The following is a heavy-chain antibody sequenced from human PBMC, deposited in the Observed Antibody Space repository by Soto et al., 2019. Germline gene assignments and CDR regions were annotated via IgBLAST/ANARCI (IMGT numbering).Heavy chain of an antibody. D-gene: IGHD3-22*01. J-gene: IGHJ3*02. Sequence: EVQLVESGGGLVQPGGSLRLSCAASGFTFSSYSMNWVRQAPGKGLEWVSYISSSSSTIYYADSVKGRFTISRDNAKNSRYLQMKSLRDEDTAVYYCGGDRSGYYYPDVFDIWGQGTMVTVSS. V-gene: IGHV3-48*02. CDR2: ISSSSSTI. CDR3: GGDRSGYYYPDVFDI. CDR1: GFTFSSYS.